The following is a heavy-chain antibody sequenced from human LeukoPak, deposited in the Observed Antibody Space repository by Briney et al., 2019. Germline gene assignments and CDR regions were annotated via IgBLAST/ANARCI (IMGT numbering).Heavy chain of an antibody. CDR3: AKGIAGSRPPFDY. V-gene: IGHV3-23*01. CDR1: GFTFSSYA. CDR2: ISGSGGST. Sequence: GGSLRLSCEASGFTFSSYAMSWVRQAPGKGLGWVSGISGSGGSTYYADSVKGRFTISRDNSKNTLYLQMNSLRAEDTAVHYCAKGIAGSRPPFDYWGQGTLVTVSS. J-gene: IGHJ4*02.